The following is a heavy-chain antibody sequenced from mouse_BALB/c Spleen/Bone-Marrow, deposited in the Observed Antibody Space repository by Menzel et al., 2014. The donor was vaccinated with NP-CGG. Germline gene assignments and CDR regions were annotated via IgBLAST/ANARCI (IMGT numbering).Heavy chain of an antibody. CDR2: ISSGSSTI. CDR3: TRGGNWDDFDV. D-gene: IGHD4-1*01. V-gene: IGHV5-17*02. Sequence: EVQGVESGGGLVQPGGSRRPSCAASRFTFSSFGMHWVRQAPEEGLEWVAYISSGSSTIFYVDTVKGRFTISRDNPKNTLFLQMTSLRSEDTAMYYRTRGGNWDDFDVWGAGTTVTVSS. J-gene: IGHJ1*01. CDR1: RFTFSSFG.